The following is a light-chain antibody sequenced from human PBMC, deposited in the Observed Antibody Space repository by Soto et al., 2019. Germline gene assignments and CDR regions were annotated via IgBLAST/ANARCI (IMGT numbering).Light chain of an antibody. Sequence: EIVLTQSPATLSLSPGERATLSCRASQNVANYLDWYQQKPGQAPRLLIYESSNRATGIAARFSGSGSGTDFTLTISSLEPEDFAVYYCQQRSNWSWTFGQGTKVDI. J-gene: IGKJ1*01. V-gene: IGKV3-11*01. CDR1: QNVANY. CDR3: QQRSNWSWT. CDR2: ESS.